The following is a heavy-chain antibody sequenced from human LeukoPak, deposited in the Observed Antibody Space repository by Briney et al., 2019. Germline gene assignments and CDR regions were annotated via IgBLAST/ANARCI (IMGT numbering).Heavy chain of an antibody. CDR2: IKSDGSST. J-gene: IGHJ2*01. V-gene: IGHV3-74*01. CDR1: GFIFSGYW. CDR3: ARDPYSSTWYGWYFDL. D-gene: IGHD6-13*01. Sequence: GGSLRLSCTTSGFIFSGYWMHWVRHAPGKGLVRVSRIKSDGSSTTYADSVKGRFTISRDNARNTVYLQMNSLRAEDTAVYYCARDPYSSTWYGWYFDLWGRGTLVTVSS.